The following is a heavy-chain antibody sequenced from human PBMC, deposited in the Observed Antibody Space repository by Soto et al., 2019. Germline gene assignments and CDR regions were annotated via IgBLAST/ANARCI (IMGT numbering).Heavy chain of an antibody. Sequence: ASVKVSCKTSGYTFSSYGLSWVRQAPGQGLEWMGWISAYNGNTNYAQTLQGRVTMTTDTSTSTAYMELRSLRPDDTAVYYCARDRVDFWSGYSLDAFDIWGQGTMVTVSS. V-gene: IGHV1-18*01. CDR2: ISAYNGNT. D-gene: IGHD3-3*01. CDR1: GYTFSSYG. J-gene: IGHJ3*02. CDR3: ARDRVDFWSGYSLDAFDI.